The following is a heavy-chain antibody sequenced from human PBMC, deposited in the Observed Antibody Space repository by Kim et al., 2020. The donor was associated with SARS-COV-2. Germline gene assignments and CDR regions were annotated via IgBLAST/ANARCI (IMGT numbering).Heavy chain of an antibody. D-gene: IGHD2-2*01. J-gene: IGHJ4*02. Sequence: YVGAVKGRFTISRDNAKKSLYLQMNGLRAEDTAVYYCARQVNAGFNYFDYWGQGTLVTVSS. CDR3: ARQVNAGFNYFDY. V-gene: IGHV3-7*03.